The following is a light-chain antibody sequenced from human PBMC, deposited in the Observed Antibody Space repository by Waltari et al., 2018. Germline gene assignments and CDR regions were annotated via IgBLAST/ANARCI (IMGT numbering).Light chain of an antibody. CDR1: SSNLGAGYD. Sequence: QSVLTQPPSVSGAPGQRVTIPCIGSSSNLGAGYDVHWYQQLPGTVPKLLIYLNTNRPSGVPDRISASKSGTSASLAITGLQAEDEADYYCQSYDSSLTAWVFGGGTKLTVL. J-gene: IGLJ3*02. CDR3: QSYDSSLTAWV. CDR2: LNT. V-gene: IGLV1-40*01.